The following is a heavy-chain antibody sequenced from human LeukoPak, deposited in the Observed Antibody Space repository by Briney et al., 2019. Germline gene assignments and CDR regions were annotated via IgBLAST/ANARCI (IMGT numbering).Heavy chain of an antibody. J-gene: IGHJ4*02. CDR3: ARDSSGYPEIH. V-gene: IGHV3-66*02. Sequence: GGSLRLSRAASGFTVSSNYMSWVRQAPGKGLEWVSVIYSGGSTYYADSVKGRFTISRDNSKNTLYLQMNSLRAEDTAVYYCARDSSGYPEIHWGQGTLVTVSS. CDR2: IYSGGST. D-gene: IGHD3-22*01. CDR1: GFTVSSNY.